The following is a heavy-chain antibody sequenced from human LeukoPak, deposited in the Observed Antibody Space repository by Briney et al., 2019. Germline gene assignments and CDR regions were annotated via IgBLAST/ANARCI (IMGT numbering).Heavy chain of an antibody. Sequence: PGGSLRLSCVASGFSFSAYTMHWDRQAPGKGLEYVSAIRSDGSSTFYPSSVRGRFTISRDNSKSTLYLQMGSLRAEDTAVYYCTRRYGGHSGWAGYHDSWGQGTLVTVSS. CDR2: IRSDGSST. CDR3: TRRYGGHSGWAGYHDS. J-gene: IGHJ4*02. D-gene: IGHD6-19*01. CDR1: GFSFSAYT. V-gene: IGHV3-64*01.